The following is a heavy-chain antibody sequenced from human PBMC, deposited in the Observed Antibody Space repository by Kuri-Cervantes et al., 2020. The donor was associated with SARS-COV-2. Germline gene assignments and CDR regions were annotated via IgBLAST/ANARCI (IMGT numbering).Heavy chain of an antibody. V-gene: IGHV3-7*01. D-gene: IGHD6-19*01. CDR2: IKQDGSET. CDR3: AREIAVAGFDY. CDR1: GFTFSSYS. J-gene: IGHJ4*02. Sequence: GGSLRLSCAASGFTFSSYSMNWVRQAPGKGLEWVANIKQDGSETYYADSVKGRFTISRDNSKNTLYLQMNSLRAEDTAVYYCAREIAVAGFDYWGQGTLVTVSS.